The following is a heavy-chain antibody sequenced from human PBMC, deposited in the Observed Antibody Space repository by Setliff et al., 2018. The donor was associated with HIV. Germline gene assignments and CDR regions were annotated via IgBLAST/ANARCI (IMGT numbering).Heavy chain of an antibody. D-gene: IGHD3-9*01. CDR1: GYTFTSYA. J-gene: IGHJ5*02. CDR3: ARARLQGIVTAVGPRDNCLDP. V-gene: IGHV1-3*01. CDR2: INAGIGNT. Sequence: ASVKVSCKASGYTFTSYAMHWVRQAPGQRLEWMGWINAGIGNTNYAPRLLGRVTMTTDTSTSTAYMEVRSLSSDDTAVYYCARARLQGIVTAVGPRDNCLDPWGQGTRVTVSS.